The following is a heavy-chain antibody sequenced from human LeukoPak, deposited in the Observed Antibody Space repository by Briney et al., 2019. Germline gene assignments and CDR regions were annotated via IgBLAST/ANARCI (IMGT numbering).Heavy chain of an antibody. D-gene: IGHD1-26*01. CDR3: AKDRLVGATNQVGYFDY. V-gene: IGHV3-23*01. CDR2: ISGSGGST. J-gene: IGHJ4*02. Sequence: PGGSLRLSCAASGFTFSSYAMSWVRQAPGKGLEWVSAISGSGGSTYYADSVKGRFTISRDNSKNTLYLQMNSLRAEDTAVYYCAKDRLVGATNQVGYFDYWGQGTLVTVSS. CDR1: GFTFSSYA.